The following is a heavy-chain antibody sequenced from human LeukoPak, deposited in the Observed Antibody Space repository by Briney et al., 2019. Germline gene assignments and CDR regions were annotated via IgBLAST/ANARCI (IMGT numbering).Heavy chain of an antibody. Sequence: ASVKVSCKASVYTFTGYYMHWVRQAPGQGREWMGWINPNSGGTNYAQKFQGRVTMTRDTSISAAYMELSRLRSDDTAVYYCAREPPAPMVRGVKGYWGQGTLVTVSS. V-gene: IGHV1-2*02. CDR2: INPNSGGT. D-gene: IGHD3-10*01. J-gene: IGHJ4*02. CDR3: AREPPAPMVRGVKGY. CDR1: VYTFTGYY.